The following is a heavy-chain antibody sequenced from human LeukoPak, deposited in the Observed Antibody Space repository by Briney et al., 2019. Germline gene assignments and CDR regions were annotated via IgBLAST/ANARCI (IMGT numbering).Heavy chain of an antibody. Sequence: ASVKVSCKASGYTFTGYYIHWVRQAPGQGLELLGWINPNSGATKYAQQFQGRVAMTSDTSISTAHMELSSLTSDDTAVYHCARDVGGSGNRFDPWGQGTLVTVSS. D-gene: IGHD3-10*01. CDR1: GYTFTGYY. V-gene: IGHV1-2*02. CDR2: INPNSGAT. CDR3: ARDVGGSGNRFDP. J-gene: IGHJ5*02.